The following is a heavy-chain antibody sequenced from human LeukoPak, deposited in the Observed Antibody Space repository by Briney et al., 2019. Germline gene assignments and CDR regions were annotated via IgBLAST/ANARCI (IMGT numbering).Heavy chain of an antibody. V-gene: IGHV3-23*01. Sequence: GGSLRLSCTASGFIFSIYAMTWVRLAPGKGLEWVSVIRVGDVTHYADSVKGRFTTSRDSSKNTVYLQMESLRVEDTAVYYCAREDNGGATDDGFDVWGHGTVVTVSS. CDR3: AREDNGGATDDGFDV. D-gene: IGHD3-16*01. CDR2: IRVGDVT. J-gene: IGHJ3*01. CDR1: GFIFSIYA.